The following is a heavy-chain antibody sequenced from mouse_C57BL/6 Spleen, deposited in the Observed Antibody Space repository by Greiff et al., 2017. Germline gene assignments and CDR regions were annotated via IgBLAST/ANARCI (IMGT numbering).Heavy chain of an antibody. Sequence: EVHLVESGGGLVKPGGSLKLSCAASGFTFSDYGMHWVRQAPEKGLEWVAYISSGSSTIYYADTVKGRFTISRENAKNTLCLKMTSLRSEDTAMYYGARAGSWYFDVWGTGTTVTVSS. CDR2: ISSGSSTI. V-gene: IGHV5-17*01. J-gene: IGHJ1*03. CDR1: GFTFSDYG. CDR3: ARAGSWYFDV. D-gene: IGHD4-1*01.